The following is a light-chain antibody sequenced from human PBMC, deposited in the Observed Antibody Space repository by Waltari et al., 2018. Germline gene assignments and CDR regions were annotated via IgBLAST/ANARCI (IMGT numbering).Light chain of an antibody. Sequence: DIQMTQSPSTLSASVGDRVTITCRASQSISSWLAWYQQKPGKAPKLLIYKASSLESGVPSRFSGIGSGTEFTLTISSLQPDDFATYYCQQYNNYPFTFGPGTKVDIK. CDR2: KAS. CDR3: QQYNNYPFT. V-gene: IGKV1-5*03. J-gene: IGKJ3*01. CDR1: QSISSW.